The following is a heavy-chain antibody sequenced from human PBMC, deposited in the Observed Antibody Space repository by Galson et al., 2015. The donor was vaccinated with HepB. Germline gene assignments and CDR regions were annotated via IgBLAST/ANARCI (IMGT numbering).Heavy chain of an antibody. D-gene: IGHD3-10*01. J-gene: IGHJ4*02. CDR3: AHAKIWFGESIDFDF. Sequence: PALVKPTQTLTLTCTFSGFSLSTSEVGVGWIRQPPGKALEWLALIYWDDDEHYSPSLKSRLTITKDTSKNQVVLRMTNMDPVDTATYHCAHAKIWFGESIDFDFWGQGTLVTVSS. V-gene: IGHV2-5*02. CDR2: IYWDDDE. CDR1: GFSLSTSEVG.